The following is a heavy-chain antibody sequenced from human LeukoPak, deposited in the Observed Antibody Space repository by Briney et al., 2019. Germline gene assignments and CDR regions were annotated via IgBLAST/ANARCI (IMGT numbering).Heavy chain of an antibody. Sequence: QTGGSLRLSCAASGFTFSSYAMSWVRQAPGKGLEWVSAISGSGGSTYYADPVKGRFTISRDNSKNTLYLQMNSLRAEDTAVYYCFGYDFWSGYRGSVSDYWGQGTLVTVSS. J-gene: IGHJ4*02. CDR3: FGYDFWSGYRGSVSDY. D-gene: IGHD3-3*01. CDR1: GFTFSSYA. V-gene: IGHV3-23*01. CDR2: ISGSGGST.